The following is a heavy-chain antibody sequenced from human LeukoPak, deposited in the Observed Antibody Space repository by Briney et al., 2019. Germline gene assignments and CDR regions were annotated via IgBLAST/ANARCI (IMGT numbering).Heavy chain of an antibody. CDR3: ARNSVPSFYSDTSGYFYY. Sequence: SSQTLSLTCTVSGVSISSGGYYWRWIRQHPGKGLEWIGYIYYSGSTYYNPSLKSRVTISVDTSKNQFSLKLSSVTAADTAVYSCARNSVPSFYSDTSGYFYYWGQGTLVTVSS. CDR1: GVSISSGGYY. CDR2: IYYSGST. V-gene: IGHV4-31*03. J-gene: IGHJ4*02. D-gene: IGHD3-22*01.